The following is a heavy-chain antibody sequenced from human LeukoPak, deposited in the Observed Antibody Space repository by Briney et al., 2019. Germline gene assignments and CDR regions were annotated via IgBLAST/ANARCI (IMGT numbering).Heavy chain of an antibody. CDR3: ARVGGYCSGGSCYSKGAFGY. Sequence: GGSLRLSCAASGFTFSSYWMHWVRQAPGKGLVWVSRINSDGSSTSYADSVKGRFTISRDNAKNTLYLQMNSLRAEDTAVYYCARVGGYCSGGSCYSKGAFGYWGQGTLVTVPS. CDR1: GFTFSSYW. CDR2: INSDGSST. J-gene: IGHJ4*02. V-gene: IGHV3-74*01. D-gene: IGHD2-15*01.